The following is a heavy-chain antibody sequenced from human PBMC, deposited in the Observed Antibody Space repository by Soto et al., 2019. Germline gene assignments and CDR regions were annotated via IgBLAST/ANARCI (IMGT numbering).Heavy chain of an antibody. J-gene: IGHJ4*02. D-gene: IGHD3-10*01. V-gene: IGHV3-33*01. CDR3: ARGFGELLGRGPNDY. Sequence: GGSLRLSCAASGFTFSSYGMHWVRQAPGKGLEWVAVIWYDGSNKYYADSVKGRFTISRDNSKNTLYLQMNSLRAEDTAVYYCARGFGELLGRGPNDYWGQGTLVTVSS. CDR2: IWYDGSNK. CDR1: GFTFSSYG.